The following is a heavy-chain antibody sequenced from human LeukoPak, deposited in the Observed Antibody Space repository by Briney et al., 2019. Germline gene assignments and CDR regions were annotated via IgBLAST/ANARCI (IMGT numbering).Heavy chain of an antibody. CDR2: ITSSASNV. J-gene: IGHJ4*02. CDR3: ARSEMSTITFPDY. Sequence: PGGSLRLSCAASGFAFSTYSMNWVRQAPGTGLEWVSSITSSASNVYYADSVKGRFTISRDNAKNSLFLQMNSLRADDTAVYYCARSEMSTITFPDYWGQGTPVTVSS. D-gene: IGHD5-24*01. CDR1: GFAFSTYS. V-gene: IGHV3-21*01.